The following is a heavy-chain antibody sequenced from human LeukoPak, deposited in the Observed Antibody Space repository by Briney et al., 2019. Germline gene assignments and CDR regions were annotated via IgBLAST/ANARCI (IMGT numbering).Heavy chain of an antibody. CDR3: AKVVSEEIWSGYWY. CDR2: IWYDGSNK. Sequence: GGSLRLSCAASGFTFSSYGMHWVRQAPGKGLEWVAVIWYDGSNKYYADSLKGRFTISRDNSKNTLYLQMNSLRAEDTAVYYCAKVVSEEIWSGYWYWGQGTLVTVSS. CDR1: GFTFSSYG. J-gene: IGHJ4*02. D-gene: IGHD3-3*01. V-gene: IGHV3-33*06.